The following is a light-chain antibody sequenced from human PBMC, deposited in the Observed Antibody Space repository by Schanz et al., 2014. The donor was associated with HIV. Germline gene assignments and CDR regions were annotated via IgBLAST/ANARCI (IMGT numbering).Light chain of an antibody. CDR3: SSYTSSSTGV. CDR2: GVF. Sequence: QSALTQPASVSGSPGQSITFSCTGTNNDIGSYTYVSWYQQHPDKAPKLVVYGVFDRPSGVSNRFSGSKSGNTASLTISGLQAEDEADYYCSSYTSSSTGVFGGGTKLTVL. CDR1: NNDIGSYTY. J-gene: IGLJ3*02. V-gene: IGLV2-14*03.